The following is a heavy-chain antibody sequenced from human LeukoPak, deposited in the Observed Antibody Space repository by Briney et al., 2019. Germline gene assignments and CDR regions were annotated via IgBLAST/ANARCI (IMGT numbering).Heavy chain of an antibody. D-gene: IGHD6-19*01. CDR3: ARTNGDKQWLVPDYYYYGMDV. V-gene: IGHV3-11*01. CDR1: GFTFSDYY. Sequence: PGGSLRFSCAASGFTFSDYYMSWIRQAPGKGVEWVLYISSSGSTIYYADSVKGRFTISRDNAKNSLYLQMNSLRAEDTAVYYCARTNGDKQWLVPDYYYYGMDVWGQGATVTVSS. CDR2: ISSSGSTI. J-gene: IGHJ6*02.